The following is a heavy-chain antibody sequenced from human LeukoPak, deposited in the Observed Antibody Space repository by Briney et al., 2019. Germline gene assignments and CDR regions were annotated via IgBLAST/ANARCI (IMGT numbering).Heavy chain of an antibody. V-gene: IGHV4-61*02. CDR3: ARDLRYCSGGSCYSRWFDP. J-gene: IGHJ5*02. CDR2: IYTSGST. CDR1: GVSISSGSYY. Sequence: PSQTLSLTCTVPGVSISSGSYYWSWIRQPAGLGLEWIGRIYTSGSTNYNPSLKSRVTISVDTSKNQFSLKLSSVTAADTAVYYCARDLRYCSGGSCYSRWFDPWGQGTLVTVSS. D-gene: IGHD2-15*01.